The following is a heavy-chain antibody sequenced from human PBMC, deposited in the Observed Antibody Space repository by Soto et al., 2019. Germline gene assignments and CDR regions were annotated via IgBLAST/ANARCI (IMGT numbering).Heavy chain of an antibody. CDR3: ARRAIVVVPAAISYYYYYMDV. Sequence: SETLSLTCAVYGGSFSGYYWSWIRQPPGKGLEWIGEINHSGSTNCNPSLKSRVTISVDTSKNQFSLKLSSVTAADTAVYYCARRAIVVVPAAISYYYYYMDVWGKGTTVTVSS. CDR1: GGSFSGYY. CDR2: INHSGST. D-gene: IGHD2-2*01. J-gene: IGHJ6*03. V-gene: IGHV4-34*01.